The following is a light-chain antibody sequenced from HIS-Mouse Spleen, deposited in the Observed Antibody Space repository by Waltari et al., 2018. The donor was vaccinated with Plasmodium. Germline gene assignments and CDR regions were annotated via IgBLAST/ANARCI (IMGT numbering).Light chain of an antibody. CDR2: GAA. Sequence: EIVLTQSPGTLSLSPGERATLSCRASQSVSSSYLAWYQQKPGQAPRLLIYGAASWGTGIPDRFSGSGSGTGFTLTISRLEPEDFAVYYCEQYGSSPPWTFGQGTKVEIK. CDR1: QSVSSSY. CDR3: EQYGSSPPWT. J-gene: IGKJ1*01. V-gene: IGKV3-20*01.